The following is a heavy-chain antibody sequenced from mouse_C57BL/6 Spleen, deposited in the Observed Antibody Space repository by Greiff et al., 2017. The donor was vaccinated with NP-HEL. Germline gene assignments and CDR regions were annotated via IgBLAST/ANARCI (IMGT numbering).Heavy chain of an antibody. CDR1: GYTFTSYW. CDR2: IDPSDSYT. V-gene: IGHV1-69*01. D-gene: IGHD2-3*01. J-gene: IGHJ4*01. CDR3: AIRGDGYYDYAMDY. Sequence: QVQLQQSGAELVMPGASVKLSCKASGYTFTSYWMHWVKQRPGQGLEWIGEIDPSDSYTNYNQKFKGKSTLTVDKSSSTAYMQLSSLTSEDSAVYYCAIRGDGYYDYAMDYWGQGTSVTVSS.